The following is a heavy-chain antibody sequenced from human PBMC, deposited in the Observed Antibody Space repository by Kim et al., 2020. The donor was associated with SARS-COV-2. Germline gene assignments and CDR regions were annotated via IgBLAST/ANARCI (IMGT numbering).Heavy chain of an antibody. V-gene: IGHV3-74*01. Sequence: SRNSAHSDTGPFTISRDSDKNTVYLQMTSLRAEDTALYYCARGDYDGMDVWGQGTTVTVSS. J-gene: IGHJ6*02. CDR2: SR. CDR3: ARGDYDGMDV.